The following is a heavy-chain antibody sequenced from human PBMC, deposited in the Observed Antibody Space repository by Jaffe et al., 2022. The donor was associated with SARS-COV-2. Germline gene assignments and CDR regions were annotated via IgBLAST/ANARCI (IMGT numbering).Heavy chain of an antibody. CDR3: AKASHVGGYGGYYFDL. D-gene: IGHD4-17*01. CDR1: GFTLSKYA. V-gene: IGHV3-23*04. J-gene: IGHJ2*01. CDR2: LTAIGADT. Sequence: EVQLVESGGDLAQPGGSLRLSCEASGFTLSKYAMVWVRQPPGKGLEWEWVSGLTAIGADTSYADSVKGRFTVSRDSSKNTLFLQMNSLRAEDTALYYCAKASHVGGYGGYYFDLWGRGTLVTVSS.